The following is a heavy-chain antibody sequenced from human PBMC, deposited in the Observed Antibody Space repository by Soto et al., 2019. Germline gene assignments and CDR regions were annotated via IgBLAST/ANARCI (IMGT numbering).Heavy chain of an antibody. V-gene: IGHV4-30-2*01. CDR2: IYHSGST. J-gene: IGHJ6*02. D-gene: IGHD2-2*01. Sequence: SETLSLTCAVSGGSISSGGYSWSWIRQPPGKGLEWIGYIYHSGSTYYNPSLKSRVTISVDRSKNQFSLKLSSVTAADTAVYYCAKAGVPAASDYYYYYGMDVWGQGTTVTV. CDR3: AKAGVPAASDYYYYYGMDV. CDR1: GGSISSGGYS.